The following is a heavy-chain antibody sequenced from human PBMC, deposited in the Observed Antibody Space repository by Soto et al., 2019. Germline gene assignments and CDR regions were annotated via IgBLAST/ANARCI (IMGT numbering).Heavy chain of an antibody. D-gene: IGHD2-2*01. CDR2: ISGSGGST. CDR3: AKDFRSGDFVPDDIVVVPAAGFDC. J-gene: IGHJ5*01. V-gene: IGHV3-23*01. CDR1: GFTFSSYA. Sequence: EVQLLESGGGLVQPGGSLRLSCAASGFTFSSYAMSWVRQAPGKGLEWVSAISGSGGSTYYADSVKGRFTISRDNSKNTLYLQMNSLRAEDTAVYYCAKDFRSGDFVPDDIVVVPAAGFDCWGQGTLVTVSS.